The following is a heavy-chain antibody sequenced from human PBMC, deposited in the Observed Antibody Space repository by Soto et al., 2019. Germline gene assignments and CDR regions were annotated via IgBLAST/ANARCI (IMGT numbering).Heavy chain of an antibody. J-gene: IGHJ6*02. CDR1: GGTFSSYA. Sequence: QVQLVQSGAEVKKPGSSVTVSCKASGGTFSSYAISWVRQAPGHGLEWMGGIIPIFGTADYAQKFQGRVTITADESTSTAYMELSSMRSEYTAVYYCASVETQRYYYGMDVWGQGTTVTVSS. D-gene: IGHD2-15*01. V-gene: IGHV1-69*12. CDR2: IIPIFGTA. CDR3: ASVETQRYYYGMDV.